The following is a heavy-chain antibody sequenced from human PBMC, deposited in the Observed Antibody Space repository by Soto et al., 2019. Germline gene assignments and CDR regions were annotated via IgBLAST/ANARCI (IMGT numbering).Heavy chain of an antibody. CDR3: ARGRYGDY. CDR1: GYTFTSYG. D-gene: IGHD1-1*01. Sequence: QVHLVQSGAEVKKPGASVKVSCKASGYTFTSYGITWVRQAPGQGLEWMGWISAHNGITDYAQKLQGRVIVTRDTSTSTAYMELRSLRSDDTAVYYCARGRYGDYWGQGALVTVPS. CDR2: ISAHNGIT. V-gene: IGHV1-18*01. J-gene: IGHJ4*02.